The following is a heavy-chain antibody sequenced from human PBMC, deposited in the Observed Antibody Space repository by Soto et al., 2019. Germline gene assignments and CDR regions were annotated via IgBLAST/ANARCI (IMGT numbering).Heavy chain of an antibody. D-gene: IGHD3-3*01. CDR2: INPNSGGT. Sequence: ASVKVSCKASGYTFTGYYIHWVRQAPGQGLEWMGWINPNSGGTNYAQKFQGWVTMTRDTSISTAYMELSRLRSDDTAVYYCARDHLKLRFLEWLAPAASYYYGREAWGQGTPVIVSS. V-gene: IGHV1-2*04. J-gene: IGHJ6*02. CDR3: ARDHLKLRFLEWLAPAASYYYGREA. CDR1: GYTFTGYY.